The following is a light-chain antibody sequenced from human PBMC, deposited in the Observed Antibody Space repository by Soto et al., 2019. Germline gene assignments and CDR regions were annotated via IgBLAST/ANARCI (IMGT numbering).Light chain of an antibody. CDR3: QQYATSPHT. Sequence: EIVLTQSPVTLSLSPGESATLSCRASQSVSSSQVAWYQQKPGQAPRLLIYGASSRATGIPDRFSGVGSETDLTLTINRLEPEDFALYYCQQYATSPHTFGQGTKLEIK. J-gene: IGKJ2*01. CDR1: QSVSSSQ. V-gene: IGKV3-20*01. CDR2: GAS.